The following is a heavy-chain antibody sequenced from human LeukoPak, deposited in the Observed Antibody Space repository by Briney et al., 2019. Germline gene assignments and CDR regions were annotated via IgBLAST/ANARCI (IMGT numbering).Heavy chain of an antibody. CDR2: IYYSGST. J-gene: IGHJ4*02. CDR1: GGSISSYY. Sequence: PSETLSLTCTVSGGSISSYYWSWIRQPPGKGLEWIGYIYYSGSTNYIPSLKSRVTISVDTSKNQFSPKLSSVTAADTAVYYCAREHPSIVGATDYFDYWGQGTLVTVSS. CDR3: AREHPSIVGATDYFDY. D-gene: IGHD1-26*01. V-gene: IGHV4-59*12.